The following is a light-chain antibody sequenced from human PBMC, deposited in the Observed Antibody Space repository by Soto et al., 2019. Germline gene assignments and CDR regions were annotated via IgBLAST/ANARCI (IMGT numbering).Light chain of an antibody. J-gene: IGLJ2*01. Sequence: QSALTQPASVSGSPGQSITISCTGTSSDVGGYAYISWYQHHPGKAPKLMIYEVSNRPSGVSNRFSGSKSGNTASLTISGLQAEDEADYYCSSYISSSTLVVFGGGTKVTVL. CDR2: EVS. V-gene: IGLV2-14*01. CDR3: SSYISSSTLVV. CDR1: SSDVGGYAY.